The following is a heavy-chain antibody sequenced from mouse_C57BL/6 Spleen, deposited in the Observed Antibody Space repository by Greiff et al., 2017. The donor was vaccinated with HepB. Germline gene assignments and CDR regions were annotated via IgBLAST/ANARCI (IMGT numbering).Heavy chain of an antibody. CDR3: ARGPNWGAMDY. CDR1: GYAFSSYW. J-gene: IGHJ4*01. V-gene: IGHV1-80*01. D-gene: IGHD4-1*01. CDR2: IYPGDGDT. Sequence: QVQLQQSGAELVKPGASVKISCKASGYAFSSYWMNWVKQRPGKGLEWIGQIYPGDGDTNYNGKFKGKATLTADKSSSTAYMQLSSLTSEDSAVYFCARGPNWGAMDYWGQGTSVTVSS.